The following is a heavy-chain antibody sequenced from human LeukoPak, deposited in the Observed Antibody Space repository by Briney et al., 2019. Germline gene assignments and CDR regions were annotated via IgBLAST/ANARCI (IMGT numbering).Heavy chain of an antibody. Sequence: GGSLRLSCAASGFTFSSSWMTWVRQAPGKGLEWVASINQDGGEIHYVDSVKGRFTISRDNAKNSLYLQMNSLRAEDTALYYCAGTYYYDSSGFYPEFFQHWGQGTLVIISS. J-gene: IGHJ1*01. D-gene: IGHD3-22*01. CDR3: AGTYYYDSSGFYPEFFQH. CDR2: INQDGGEI. CDR1: GFTFSSSW. V-gene: IGHV3-7*03.